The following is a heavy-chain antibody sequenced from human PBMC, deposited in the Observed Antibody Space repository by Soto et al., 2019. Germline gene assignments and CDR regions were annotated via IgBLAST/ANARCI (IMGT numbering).Heavy chain of an antibody. D-gene: IGHD3-3*01. CDR1: GYSFATYW. Sequence: PGESLKISCKAPGYSFATYWIGWVRQMPGKGLEWLGVIYPGDSRTRYNPSFQGQVTISADKSITTAYLQWASLKASDSAMYYCATRRFFPPQSPPWGPGNRITVTS. J-gene: IGHJ5*02. CDR2: IYPGDSRT. V-gene: IGHV5-51*01. CDR3: ATRRFFPPQSPP.